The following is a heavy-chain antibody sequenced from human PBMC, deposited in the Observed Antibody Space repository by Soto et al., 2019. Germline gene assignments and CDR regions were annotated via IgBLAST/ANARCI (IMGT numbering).Heavy chain of an antibody. D-gene: IGHD4-4*01. V-gene: IGHV1-18*01. CDR3: ARLHSYFCSMDV. CDR2: ISAYNGNT. CDR1: GYTFTTYG. J-gene: IGHJ6*03. Sequence: QVHLVQSGAEVKKPGASVKVSCKASGYTFTTYGISWVRQAPGQGLEWMGWISAYNGNTNYAQKFQGRVTVTTDTSTSTAYMELRSLRSDDTAVYYCARLHSYFCSMDVWGKGTTVTVSS.